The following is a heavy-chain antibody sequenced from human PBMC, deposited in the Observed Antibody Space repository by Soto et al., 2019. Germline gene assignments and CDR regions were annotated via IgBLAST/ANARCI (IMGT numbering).Heavy chain of an antibody. V-gene: IGHV4-61*08. D-gene: IGHD1-1*01. J-gene: IGHJ6*02. Sequence: SETLSLTCTVSGASVVISAATYWAWVREPPGKELEFIGKIYRIGSTLLNSALQSRVTFSMEPSKNQLSLNGRSVTVGDAARYFCARANESGDSHGMYPWGPGTTLTVSS. CDR1: GASVVISAATY. CDR2: IYRIGST. CDR3: ARANESGDSHGMYP.